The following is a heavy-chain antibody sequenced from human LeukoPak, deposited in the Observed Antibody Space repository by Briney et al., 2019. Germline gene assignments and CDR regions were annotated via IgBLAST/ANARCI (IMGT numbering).Heavy chain of an antibody. J-gene: IGHJ4*02. Sequence: ASVKVSCKASGYTFASYYMHWVRQAPGQGLEWMGIINPSGGSTSYAQKFQGRVTMTRDTSTSTVYMELSSLRSEDTAVYYCARGCSGSNCHTYYFDYWGQGTLVTVSS. CDR3: ARGCSGSNCHTYYFDY. CDR1: GYTFASYY. CDR2: INPSGGST. V-gene: IGHV1-46*01. D-gene: IGHD2-15*01.